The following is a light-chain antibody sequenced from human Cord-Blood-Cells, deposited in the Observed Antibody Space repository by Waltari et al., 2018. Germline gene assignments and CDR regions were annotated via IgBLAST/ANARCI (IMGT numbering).Light chain of an antibody. V-gene: IGLV2-11*01. J-gene: IGLJ1*01. CDR3: CSYAGSYTYV. CDR1: SXYVGGYNX. Sequence: QSALTPPRSVSGSPGQPVXXXXPGXSXYVGGYNXXSWYQQHPGKAPKSMIYDVSKRPSGVPDRFSGSKSGNTASLTISGLQAEDEADYYCCSYAGSYTYVFGTGTKVTVL. CDR2: DVS.